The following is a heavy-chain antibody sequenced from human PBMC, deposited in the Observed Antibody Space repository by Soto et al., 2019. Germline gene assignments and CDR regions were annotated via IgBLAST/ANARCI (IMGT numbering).Heavy chain of an antibody. V-gene: IGHV3-74*01. Sequence: GGSLRLSCAASGFTFSSYWMHWVRQAPGKGLVWVSRINSDGSSTSYADSVKGRFTISRDNAKNTRYLEMNSLRAEDTAVYYCARDRSYYDFWSDYYYMDVWGKGTTVTVSS. CDR1: GFTFSSYW. CDR3: ARDRSYYDFWSDYYYMDV. CDR2: INSDGSST. D-gene: IGHD3-3*01. J-gene: IGHJ6*03.